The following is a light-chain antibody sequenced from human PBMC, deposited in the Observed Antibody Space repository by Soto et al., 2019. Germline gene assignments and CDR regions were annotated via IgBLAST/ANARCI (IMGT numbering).Light chain of an antibody. Sequence: QSVLTQPASVSGSPGQSITISCTGTSSDVGGYNYVSWYQQHPGKAPKFLIYEVSNRPSGVSNRFSGSKSGNTASLTISGLQAEDEADYYCCSYAGSYSYAFATGTKVTVL. J-gene: IGLJ1*01. CDR3: CSYAGSYSYA. CDR1: SSDVGGYNY. V-gene: IGLV2-14*03. CDR2: EVS.